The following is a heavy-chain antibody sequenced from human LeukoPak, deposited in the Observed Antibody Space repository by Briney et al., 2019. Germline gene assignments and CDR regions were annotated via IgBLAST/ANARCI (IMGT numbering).Heavy chain of an antibody. V-gene: IGHV4-34*01. CDR3: ARMARDAFDI. D-gene: IGHD5-24*01. Sequence: SETLSLTCAVYGGSFSGYYWSWIRQPPGKGLEWIGEINHSGSTNYNPSLKSRVTISVDTSKNQFSLKLSSVTAADTAVYYCARMARDAFDIWGQGTMVTVSS. CDR2: INHSGST. J-gene: IGHJ3*02. CDR1: GGSFSGYY.